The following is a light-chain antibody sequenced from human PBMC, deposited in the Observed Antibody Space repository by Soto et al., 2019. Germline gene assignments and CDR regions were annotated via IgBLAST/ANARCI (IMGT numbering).Light chain of an antibody. CDR1: SSDVGGYNY. J-gene: IGLJ1*01. Sequence: QSALTQPASVSGSPGQSITISCTGTSSDVGGYNYVSWYQQHPGKAPKLMIYEVSHRPSGVSNRFSGSKSGNTASLTISWLQDEDEADYYCSSYTSSSTYVFGTGTKVTVL. CDR3: SSYTSSSTYV. V-gene: IGLV2-14*01. CDR2: EVS.